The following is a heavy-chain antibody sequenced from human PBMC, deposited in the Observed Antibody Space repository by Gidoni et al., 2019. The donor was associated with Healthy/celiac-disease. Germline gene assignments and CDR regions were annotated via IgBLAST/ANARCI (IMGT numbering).Heavy chain of an antibody. J-gene: IGHJ4*02. Sequence: QVQLVESGGGVVQPGRSLRLSCAASGFTFSSYGMHWVRQAPGTGLEGVAVIWYDGSNKYYADSVKGRFTISRDNSKNTLYLQMNSLRAEDTAVYYCARALEDLRYFDWSPFDYWGQGTLVTVSS. CDR3: ARALEDLRYFDWSPFDY. CDR2: IWYDGSNK. V-gene: IGHV3-33*01. CDR1: GFTFSSYG. D-gene: IGHD3-9*01.